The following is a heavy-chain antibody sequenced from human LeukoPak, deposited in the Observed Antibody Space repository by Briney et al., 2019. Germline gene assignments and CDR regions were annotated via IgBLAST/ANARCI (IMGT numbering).Heavy chain of an antibody. CDR3: ASVRRGYSYGQSQFDY. CDR1: DYSISSGYGYY. CDR2: IYHSGIT. D-gene: IGHD5-18*01. V-gene: IGHV4-38-2*02. J-gene: IGHJ4*02. Sequence: SETLSLTCTVSDYSISSGYGYYWGWIRQPPGKGLEWIGNIYHSGITYYNHFNSSLKSRVTISVDTSKNQFSLKLSSVTAADTAVYYCASVRRGYSYGQSQFDYWGQGTLVTVSS.